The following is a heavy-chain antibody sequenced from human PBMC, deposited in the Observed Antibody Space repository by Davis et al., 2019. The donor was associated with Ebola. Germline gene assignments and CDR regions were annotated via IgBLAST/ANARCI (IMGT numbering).Heavy chain of an antibody. V-gene: IGHV4-38-2*02. D-gene: IGHD1/OR15-1a*01. J-gene: IGHJ4*02. CDR1: GYSISSGYY. Sequence: PSETLSLTCTVSGYSISSGYYWGWIRQPPGKGLEWIGSLFHSGSTFYSPSLKSRVTISVDTSKNQFSLKLSSVTAADTAVYYCARIGTGTSADYWGQGTLVTVSS. CDR2: LFHSGST. CDR3: ARIGTGTSADY.